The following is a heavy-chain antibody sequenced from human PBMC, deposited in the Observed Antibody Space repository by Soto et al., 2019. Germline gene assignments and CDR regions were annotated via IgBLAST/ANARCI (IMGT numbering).Heavy chain of an antibody. D-gene: IGHD3-22*01. Sequence: GGSLRLSCAASGFTVISYSMNWVRQAPGKGLEWVSSFSSSPSYIYYADSVKGRFTVSRDNAKNSPYLQMNSLRAEDTAVYYCARGNADYFDSSGYFDYWGQGTLVTVSS. J-gene: IGHJ4*02. CDR1: GFTVISYS. V-gene: IGHV3-21*01. CDR2: FSSSPSYI. CDR3: ARGNADYFDSSGYFDY.